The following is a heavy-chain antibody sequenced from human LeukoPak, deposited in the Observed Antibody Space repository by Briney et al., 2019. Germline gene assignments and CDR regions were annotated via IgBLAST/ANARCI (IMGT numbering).Heavy chain of an antibody. J-gene: IGHJ5*02. CDR2: IYYSGST. V-gene: IGHV4-31*03. CDR1: GGSISSGGYY. D-gene: IGHD3-10*01. CDR3: ARVLWFGELLAHP. Sequence: SETLSLTCTVSGGSISSGGYYWSWIRQHPGKGLEWIGYIYYSGSTYYNPSLKSRVTISVDTSENQFSLKLSSVTAADTAVYYCARVLWFGELLAHPWGQGTLVTVSS.